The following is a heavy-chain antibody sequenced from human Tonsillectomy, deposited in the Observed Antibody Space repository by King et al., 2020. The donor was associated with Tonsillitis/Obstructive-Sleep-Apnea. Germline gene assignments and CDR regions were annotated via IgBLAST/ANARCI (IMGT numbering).Heavy chain of an antibody. Sequence: EVQLVESGGGLVKPGGSLRLSCAASGFTFSSYSMNWVRQAPGKGLEWVSSISSSSSYIYYADSVKGRFTISRDNAKNSLYLQMNSLRAEDTAVYYCARNYYDLWSGYYPFDPWGQGTLVTVSS. J-gene: IGHJ5*02. D-gene: IGHD3-3*01. CDR3: ARNYYDLWSGYYPFDP. V-gene: IGHV3-21*01. CDR2: ISSSSSYI. CDR1: GFTFSSYS.